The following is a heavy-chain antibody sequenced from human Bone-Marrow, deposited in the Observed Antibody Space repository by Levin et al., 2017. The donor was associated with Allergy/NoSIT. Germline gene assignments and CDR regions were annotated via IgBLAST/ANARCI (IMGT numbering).Heavy chain of an antibody. V-gene: IGHV4-59*11. CDR2: IAYSGTT. CDR1: GGSIHAHY. D-gene: IGHD2-2*01. J-gene: IGHJ4*02. CDR3: ARVTPPSAADY. Sequence: SQTLSLTCTVSGGSIHAHYWSWIRQPPGKGLEWIGYIAYSGTTVYNPSLTSRVTMSVDTSKNQFSLRLSSVTAAVTAFYFCARVTPPSAADYWGQGTLVTVSS.